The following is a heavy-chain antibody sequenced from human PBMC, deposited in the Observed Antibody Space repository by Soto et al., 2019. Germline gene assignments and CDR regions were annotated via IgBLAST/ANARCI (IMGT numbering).Heavy chain of an antibody. J-gene: IGHJ6*02. CDR2: FYYSGNS. CDR3: ARLGGYCGRAQGDGYYGMDV. CDR1: GGSLSRSSDY. D-gene: IGHD6-13*01. V-gene: IGHV4-39*02. Sequence: SQTLSLTCTVCGGSLSRSSDYRCWIRQPPGKGLEWIGSFYYSGNSHYNPSLGRRATRSVDTSNNHFSRKASSVTAADTAVYYCARLGGYCGRAQGDGYYGMDVWGQGATVSVAS.